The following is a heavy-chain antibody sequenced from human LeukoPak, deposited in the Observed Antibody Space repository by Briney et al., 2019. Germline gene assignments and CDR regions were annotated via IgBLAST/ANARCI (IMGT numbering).Heavy chain of an antibody. CDR2: ISYDGSNK. J-gene: IGHJ4*02. V-gene: IGHV3-30-3*01. CDR3: AREPYSSGWYFSYYFDC. Sequence: PGKSLKLSCAASGFTFSNYAFHWVRQPPGKGLEWVAVISYDGSNKYYADSVKGRFTISRDNSKNTLYLQMNSLRAEDTAVYYCAREPYSSGWYFSYYFDCWGQGTLVTVSS. D-gene: IGHD6-19*01. CDR1: GFTFSNYA.